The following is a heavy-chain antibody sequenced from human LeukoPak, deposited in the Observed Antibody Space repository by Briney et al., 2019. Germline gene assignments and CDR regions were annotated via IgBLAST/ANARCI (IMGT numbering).Heavy chain of an antibody. CDR2: IYYSGST. J-gene: IGHJ4*02. V-gene: IGHV4-59*12. CDR1: GGSISSYY. CDR3: ARDLIAAAGTRSSYFDY. D-gene: IGHD6-13*01. Sequence: SETLSLTCTVSGGSISSYYWSWIRQPPGKGLEWIGYIYYSGSTNYNPSLKSRVTISVDASKNQFSLKLSSVTAADTAVCYCARDLIAAAGTRSSYFDYWGQGTLVTVSS.